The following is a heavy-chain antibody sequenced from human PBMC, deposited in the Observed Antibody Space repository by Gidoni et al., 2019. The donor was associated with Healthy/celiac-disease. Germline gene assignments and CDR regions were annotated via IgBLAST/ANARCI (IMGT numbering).Heavy chain of an antibody. Sequence: EVQLVESGGGLVKPGGSLRLSCAASGFTFSSYSMNWVRQAPGKGLEWVSSISSSSSYIYYADSVKGRFTISRDNAKNSLYLQMNSLRAEDTAVYYCARGGGYCSGGSCTYFDYWGQGTLVTVSS. J-gene: IGHJ4*02. CDR1: GFTFSSYS. CDR2: ISSSSSYI. V-gene: IGHV3-21*01. CDR3: ARGGGYCSGGSCTYFDY. D-gene: IGHD2-15*01.